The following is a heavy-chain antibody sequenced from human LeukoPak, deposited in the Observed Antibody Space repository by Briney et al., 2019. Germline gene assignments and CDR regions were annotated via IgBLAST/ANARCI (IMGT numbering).Heavy chain of an antibody. CDR1: GFTFSSYS. CDR2: ISSSSSYI. CDR3: ARDQERGYSSSHSQFDY. D-gene: IGHD6-13*01. J-gene: IGHJ4*02. Sequence: GSLRLSCAASGFTFSSYSMNWVRQAPGKGLEWVSSISSSSSYIYYADSVKGRFTISRDNAKNSLYLQMNSLRAEDTAVYYCARDQERGYSSSHSQFDYWGQGTLVTVSS. V-gene: IGHV3-21*01.